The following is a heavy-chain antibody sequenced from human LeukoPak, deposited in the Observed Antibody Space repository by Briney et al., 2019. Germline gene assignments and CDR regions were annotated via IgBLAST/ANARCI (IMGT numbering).Heavy chain of an antibody. CDR2: INSDGSST. Sequence: GGSLRLSCAASGFTFSSYWMHWVRQAPGKGLVWVSLINSDGSSTIYADSVKGRFTISRDNAENTLYLQMKSLRAEDTAVYYCARGLTIFGVVNDAFGIWGQGTMVTVSS. CDR3: ARGLTIFGVVNDAFGI. CDR1: GFTFSSYW. J-gene: IGHJ3*02. D-gene: IGHD3-3*01. V-gene: IGHV3-74*01.